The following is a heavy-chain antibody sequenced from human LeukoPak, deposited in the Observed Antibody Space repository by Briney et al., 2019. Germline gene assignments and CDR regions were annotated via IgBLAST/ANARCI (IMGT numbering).Heavy chain of an antibody. D-gene: IGHD3-22*01. V-gene: IGHV3-74*01. Sequence: PGGSLRLSCAASGFTFSSHWMHWVRQPPGKGLVWVSRIKSDGSTTTYADSVKGRFTISRDNAKNTLYLQMNSLRVEDTAVYYCAKRFLGVSSAYSTFDYWGQGTLVTVSS. CDR1: GFTFSSHW. CDR3: AKRFLGVSSAYSTFDY. J-gene: IGHJ4*02. CDR2: IKSDGSTT.